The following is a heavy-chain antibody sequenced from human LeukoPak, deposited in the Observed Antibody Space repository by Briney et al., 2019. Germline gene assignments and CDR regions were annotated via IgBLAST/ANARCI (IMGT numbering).Heavy chain of an antibody. V-gene: IGHV4-34*01. CDR3: ARGRRIVVVLGATRTHRDYYMDV. CDR2: TYHSGST. CDR1: GGSFSGYY. D-gene: IGHD2-15*01. Sequence: SETLSLTCAVYGGSFSGYYWSWIRQSPGKGLEWIGETYHSGSTNYNSSLKSRVTISPDTSKNQFSLKLSSVTAADTAVYYCARGRRIVVVLGATRTHRDYYMDVWGKGTTVTVSS. J-gene: IGHJ6*03.